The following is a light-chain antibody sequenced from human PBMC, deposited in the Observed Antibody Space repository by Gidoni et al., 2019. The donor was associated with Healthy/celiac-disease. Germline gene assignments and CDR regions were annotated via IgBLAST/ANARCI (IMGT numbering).Light chain of an antibody. J-gene: IGKJ3*01. Sequence: EIVLTQSPATLSYSPGERATLSFRASQSVSSYLAWYQQKPGQAPRLLIYDASNRANGIPARFSGSGSGTDFTLTISSLEPEDFAVYYCQQRSNWPRFTFGPGTKVDIK. V-gene: IGKV3-11*01. CDR1: QSVSSY. CDR3: QQRSNWPRFT. CDR2: DAS.